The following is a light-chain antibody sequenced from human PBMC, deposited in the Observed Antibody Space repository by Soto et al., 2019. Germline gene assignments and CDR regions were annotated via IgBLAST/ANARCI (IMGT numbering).Light chain of an antibody. J-gene: IGKJ5*01. CDR3: QQYNTWSSIT. V-gene: IGKV3-15*01. CDR2: GTS. Sequence: EIVMTQSPATLSVSPGERVTLSCRASQSISSNLAWYQQKPGQAPSLLMYGTSTRATGIPARFSGSGSGTEFSLTISRLQSEDFAVYYFQQYNTWSSITFGQGTRLEIK. CDR1: QSISSN.